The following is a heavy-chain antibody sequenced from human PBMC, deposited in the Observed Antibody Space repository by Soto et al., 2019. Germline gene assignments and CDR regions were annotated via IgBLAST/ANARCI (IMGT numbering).Heavy chain of an antibody. J-gene: IGHJ5*02. V-gene: IGHV3-30*03. Sequence: GGSLRLSCAASGFTFSSYGMHWVRQAPGKGLEWVAVISYDGSNKYYADSVKGRFTISRDNAKDSLYLQMNSLRGEDTAVYYCARSGLALPYSASHWFDPWGHGTLVTVSS. D-gene: IGHD3-22*01. CDR2: ISYDGSNK. CDR1: GFTFSSYG. CDR3: ARSGLALPYSASHWFDP.